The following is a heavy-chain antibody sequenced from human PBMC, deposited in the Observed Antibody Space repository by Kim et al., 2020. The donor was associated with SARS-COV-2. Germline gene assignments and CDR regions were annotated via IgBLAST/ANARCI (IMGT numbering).Heavy chain of an antibody. V-gene: IGHV2-5*01. Sequence: HYSPSLRSRLTVTKDTSKNQVVLTMTNMDPVDTATYYCAHRRDYYYGMDVWGQGTTVTVSS. J-gene: IGHJ6*02. CDR3: AHRRDYYYGMDV.